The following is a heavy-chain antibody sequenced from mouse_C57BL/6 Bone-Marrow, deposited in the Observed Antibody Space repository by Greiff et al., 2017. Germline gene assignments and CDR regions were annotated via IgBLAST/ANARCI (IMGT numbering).Heavy chain of an antibody. D-gene: IGHD1-3*01. V-gene: IGHV5-12*01. CDR3: ARQGLMRTPYYAMDY. J-gene: IGHJ4*01. CDR1: GFTFSDYY. Sequence: EVQGVESGGGLVQPGGSLKLSCAASGFTFSDYYMYWVRQTPEKRLEWVAYISNGGGSTYYPDTVTGRFTISRDNAKNTLYLQMSRLKSEDTAMYYCARQGLMRTPYYAMDYWGQGTSVTVSS. CDR2: ISNGGGST.